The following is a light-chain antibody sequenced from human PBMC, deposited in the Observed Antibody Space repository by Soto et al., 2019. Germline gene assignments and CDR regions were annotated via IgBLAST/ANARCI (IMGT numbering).Light chain of an antibody. CDR2: DTS. CDR1: TGAVTSGHY. J-gene: IGLJ1*01. Sequence: QAVVTQEPSLTVSPGGTVTLTCGSSTGAVTSGHYPYWFQQKSGQAPTTLIYDTSNMHSWTPARFSGSLLGGKAALTLSGAQPEDEAEYYCLLSYNGPYVFGTGTQLTVL. V-gene: IGLV7-46*01. CDR3: LLSYNGPYV.